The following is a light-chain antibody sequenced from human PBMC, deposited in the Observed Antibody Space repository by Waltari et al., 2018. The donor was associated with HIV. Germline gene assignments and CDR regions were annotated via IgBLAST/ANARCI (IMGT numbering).Light chain of an antibody. CDR2: EVS. J-gene: IGLJ2*01. CDR1: SSYDGSYNL. CDR3: CSYAGSSTFVV. Sequence: QSALTQPASVSGSPGQSNTISCTGTSSYDGSYNLFSWYQQHPGKAPKIMIYEVSKRPSGVSNRFSGSKSGNTASLTISGLQAEDEADYYCCSYAGSSTFVVFGGGTKLTVL. V-gene: IGLV2-23*02.